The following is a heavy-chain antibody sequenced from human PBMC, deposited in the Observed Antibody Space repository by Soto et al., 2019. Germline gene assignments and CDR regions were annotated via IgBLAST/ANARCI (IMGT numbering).Heavy chain of an antibody. J-gene: IGHJ6*02. CDR2: ISPYNGNT. CDR3: ASTGMYSSYHWGNYGMDV. CDR1: GYTFTNFG. D-gene: IGHD6-6*01. V-gene: IGHV1-18*01. Sequence: ASVKVSCKASGYTFTNFGFSWVRQAPGQGLEWLGWISPYNGNTNSAQKVQGRVTINPDTSKNQFSLQLNSVTPEDTAVYYCASTGMYSSYHWGNYGMDVWGQGTTVTVSS.